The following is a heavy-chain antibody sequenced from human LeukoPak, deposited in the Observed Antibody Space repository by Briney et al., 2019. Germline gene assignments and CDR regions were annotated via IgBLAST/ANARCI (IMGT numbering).Heavy chain of an antibody. V-gene: IGHV3-23*01. J-gene: IGHJ6*03. D-gene: IGHD3-22*01. Sequence: GGSLRLSCAASGFTFSSYAMSWVRQAPGKGLEWVSAISGSGGSTYCADSVKGRFTISRDNSKNTLYLQMNSLRAEDTAVYYCAKAHYDSSGYMGDYYYYMDVWGKGTTVTVSS. CDR2: ISGSGGST. CDR1: GFTFSSYA. CDR3: AKAHYDSSGYMGDYYYYMDV.